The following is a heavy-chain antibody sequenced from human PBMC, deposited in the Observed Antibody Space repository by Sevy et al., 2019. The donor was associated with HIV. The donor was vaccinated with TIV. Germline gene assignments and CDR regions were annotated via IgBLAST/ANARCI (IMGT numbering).Heavy chain of an antibody. J-gene: IGHJ5*02. Sequence: GSLRLSCAASGFTFSSYGMHWVRQAPGKGLEWVAVIWYDGSNKYYADSVKGRFTISRDNSKNTLYLQMNSLRAEDTAVYYCAKEFGGYCSSTSCLENWFDPWGQGTLVTVSS. V-gene: IGHV3-33*06. D-gene: IGHD2-2*01. CDR1: GFTFSSYG. CDR3: AKEFGGYCSSTSCLENWFDP. CDR2: IWYDGSNK.